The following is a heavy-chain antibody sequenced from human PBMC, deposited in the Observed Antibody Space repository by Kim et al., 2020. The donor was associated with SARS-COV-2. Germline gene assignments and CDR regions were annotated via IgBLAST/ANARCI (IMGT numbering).Heavy chain of an antibody. Sequence: YAQNVQGRVTITADESTSTAYMELSSRRSEDTAVYYCARSVAGSFLFFDYWGQGTLVTVSS. J-gene: IGHJ4*02. CDR3: ARSVAGSFLFFDY. V-gene: IGHV1-69*01. D-gene: IGHD6-19*01.